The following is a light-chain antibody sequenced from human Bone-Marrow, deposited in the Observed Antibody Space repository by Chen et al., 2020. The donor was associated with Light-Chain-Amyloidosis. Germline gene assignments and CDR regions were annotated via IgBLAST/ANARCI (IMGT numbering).Light chain of an antibody. J-gene: IGLJ1*01. CDR1: SSDVGGDNH. CDR2: EVT. Sequence: QSALTQPASVSGSPGQSITISCTRTSSDVGGDNHVSWYQQHPDKAPKLMIYEVTNRPSWVPDRFSGSKSDNTASLTISGLQTEEEADYFCSSYTITNTLVFGSGTRVTVL. CDR3: SSYTITNTLV. V-gene: IGLV2-14*01.